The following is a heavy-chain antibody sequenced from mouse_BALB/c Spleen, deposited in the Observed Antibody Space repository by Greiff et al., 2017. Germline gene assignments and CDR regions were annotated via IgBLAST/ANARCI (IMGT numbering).Heavy chain of an antibody. D-gene: IGHD2-14*01. CDR3: ASDYRYAYAMDY. Sequence: EVQRVESGGGLVQPGGSRKLSCAASGFTFSSFGMHWVRQAPEKGLEWVAYISSGSSTIYYADTVKGRFTISRDNPKNTLFLQMTSLRSEDTAMYYCASDYRYAYAMDYWGQGTSVTVSS. J-gene: IGHJ4*01. CDR1: GFTFSSFG. V-gene: IGHV5-17*02. CDR2: ISSGSSTI.